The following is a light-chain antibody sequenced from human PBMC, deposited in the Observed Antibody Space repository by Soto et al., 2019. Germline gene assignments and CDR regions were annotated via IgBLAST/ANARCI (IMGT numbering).Light chain of an antibody. CDR3: QQRSNWLVT. J-gene: IGKJ4*01. CDR1: QSVSDN. V-gene: IGKV3D-15*01. CDR2: GAS. Sequence: EIVMTQSPATLSVSPGERATLSCRASQSVSDNLAWYQQKPGQAPRLLIYGASTRATGIPARFSGSGSGTEFTLTISSLQSEDFAVYYCQQRSNWLVTFGGGTKVDIK.